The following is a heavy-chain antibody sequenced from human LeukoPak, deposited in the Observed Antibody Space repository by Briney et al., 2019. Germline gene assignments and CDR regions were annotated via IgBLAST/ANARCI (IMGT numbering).Heavy chain of an antibody. V-gene: IGHV3-23*01. CDR3: AKDGGLWVSAHWGDS. D-gene: IGHD7-27*01. CDR1: GFTFSSYT. CDR2: ITTSDGNT. J-gene: IGHJ4*02. Sequence: GGSLRLSCAASGFTFSSYTMSWVRQAPGKGLEWVSTITTSDGNTYYADSVKGRFTVSRDNSKNTLFLQMNSLRAEDTAVYYCAKDGGLWVSAHWGDSWGRGTLVSVSS.